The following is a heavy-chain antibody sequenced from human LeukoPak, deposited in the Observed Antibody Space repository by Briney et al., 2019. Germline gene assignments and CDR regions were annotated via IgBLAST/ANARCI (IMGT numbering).Heavy chain of an antibody. Sequence: GASVKVSCKVSGYTLTELSMHWVRQAPGKGLEWMGGFDPEDGETIYVQKFQGRVTMTEDTSTDTAYMELGSLRSEDTAVYYCATGYSSGWYEFDYWGQGTLVTVSS. J-gene: IGHJ4*02. CDR2: FDPEDGET. CDR3: ATGYSSGWYEFDY. CDR1: GYTLTELS. V-gene: IGHV1-24*01. D-gene: IGHD6-19*01.